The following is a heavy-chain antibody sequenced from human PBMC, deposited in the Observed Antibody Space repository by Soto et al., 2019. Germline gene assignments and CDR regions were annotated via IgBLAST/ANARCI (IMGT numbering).Heavy chain of an antibody. CDR3: AVGGWYAEY. J-gene: IGHJ4*02. CDR2: IKSKTDGGTA. V-gene: IGHV3-15*01. D-gene: IGHD6-19*01. CDR1: GFSGFTFTNAW. Sequence: EVQVVESGGGLEKPGESLRLSCTASGFSGFTFTNAWMSWVRQAPGKGLEWVALIKSKTDGGTADYDAPVKGRFTISRDDSRNTAYLQMDSLESEDTAVYYCAVGGWYAEYWGQGIVVTVSS.